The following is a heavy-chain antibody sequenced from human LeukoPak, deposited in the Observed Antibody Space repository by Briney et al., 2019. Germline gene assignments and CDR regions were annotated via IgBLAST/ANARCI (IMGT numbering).Heavy chain of an antibody. D-gene: IGHD4-17*01. CDR3: ARDPNGDYIGAFDFQR. Sequence: GGSLRLSCAGSGFSFTNYAMIWVRQAPGKGLEWVSAITGNSGTRIYADSVKGWFTISRDNSTNTLYLQMNSLRGEDTAVYYCARDPNGDYIGAFDFQRWGQGTQVTVSS. J-gene: IGHJ1*01. CDR1: GFSFTNYA. CDR2: ITGNSGTR. V-gene: IGHV3-23*01.